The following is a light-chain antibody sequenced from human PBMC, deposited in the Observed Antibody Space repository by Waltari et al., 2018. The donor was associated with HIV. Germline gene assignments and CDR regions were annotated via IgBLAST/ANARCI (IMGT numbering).Light chain of an antibody. CDR1: SSNTGSNY. CDR2: KNN. J-gene: IGLJ1*01. Sequence: QPVLTQPPPASGAPGQGVPISCYGSSSNTGSNYVYWYQQLPGTAPNLLLYKNNQRPSGVPDRFSGSKSGTSASLAISRLRSEDEADYYCAAWDDSLSGYVFGTGTKVTVL. V-gene: IGLV1-47*01. CDR3: AAWDDSLSGYV.